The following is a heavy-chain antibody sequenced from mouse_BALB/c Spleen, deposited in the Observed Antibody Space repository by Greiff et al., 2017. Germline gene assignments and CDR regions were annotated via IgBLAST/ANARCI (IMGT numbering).Heavy chain of an antibody. CDR1: GYTFTSSW. CDR3: ARGGVRRYAMAY. Sequence: QVQLQQPGSVLVRPGPSVKLSCKASGYTFTSSWMHWVKQRPGQGLEWIGEINPNSGNTNYNEKFKGKATMTVDTSTSTAYVDLSSLTSEDSAVYYCARGGVRRYAMAYWGQGTSVTVSA. CDR2: INPNSGNT. J-gene: IGHJ4*01. D-gene: IGHD2-14*01. V-gene: IGHV1S130*01.